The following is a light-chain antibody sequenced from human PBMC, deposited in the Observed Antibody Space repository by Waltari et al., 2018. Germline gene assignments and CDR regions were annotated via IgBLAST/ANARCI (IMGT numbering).Light chain of an antibody. CDR1: QGINSY. V-gene: IGKV1D-8*02. CDR3: QQYYSFPLT. Sequence: IWITQSPSLLSASTCDRVTISCRMSQGINSYLACYQPKPGKAPELLIYAASTLPSEVPSRFIVCGSGTDFTLTISSLQSEAFSTYYCQQYYSFPLTFGQVTKVDIK. J-gene: IGKJ1*01. CDR2: AAS.